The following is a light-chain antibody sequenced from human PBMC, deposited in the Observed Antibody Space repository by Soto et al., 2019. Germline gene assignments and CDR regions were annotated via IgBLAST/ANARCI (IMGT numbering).Light chain of an antibody. Sequence: DIQMTQSPSSLSASVGDRVTITCRASQSISSYLNWYQQKPGKAPNLLIYAASSLQSGVPSRFGGSGSRTDFTLTISSLQPEDFATYYCQQSYSIPLTFGGGTKVDIK. V-gene: IGKV1-39*01. J-gene: IGKJ4*01. CDR1: QSISSY. CDR2: AAS. CDR3: QQSYSIPLT.